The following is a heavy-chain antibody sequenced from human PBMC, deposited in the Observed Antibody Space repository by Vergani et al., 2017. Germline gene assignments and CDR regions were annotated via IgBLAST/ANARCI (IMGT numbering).Heavy chain of an antibody. CDR2: INHSGST. Sequence: QVQLQQWGAGLLKPSETLSLTCAVYGGSFSGYYWSWIRQPPGKGLEWIGEINHSGSTNYNPTLKSRVTITVDTSKNQFSLKLSSVTAADTAGYYCARISLRWYHYGMDVWGQGTTVTVSS. CDR3: ARISLRWYHYGMDV. CDR1: GGSFSGYY. D-gene: IGHD4-23*01. J-gene: IGHJ6*02. V-gene: IGHV4-34*01.